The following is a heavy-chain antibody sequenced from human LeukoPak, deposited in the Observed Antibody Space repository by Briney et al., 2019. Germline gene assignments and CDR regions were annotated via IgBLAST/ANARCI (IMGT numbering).Heavy chain of an antibody. CDR3: AREVIAAAGTFDAFDI. CDR2: INHSGST. Sequence: PSETLSLTCAVYGGSFSGYYWSWIRQPPGKGLEWIGEINHSGSTNYNPPLKSRVTMSVDTSKNQFSLKLSSVTAADTAVYYCAREVIAAAGTFDAFDIWGQGTMVTVSS. CDR1: GGSFSGYY. V-gene: IGHV4-34*01. J-gene: IGHJ3*02. D-gene: IGHD6-13*01.